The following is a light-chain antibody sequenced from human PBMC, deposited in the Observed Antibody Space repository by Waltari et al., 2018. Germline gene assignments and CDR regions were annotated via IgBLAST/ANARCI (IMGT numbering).Light chain of an antibody. CDR2: YDS. CDR1: TIESKS. Sequence: SSVLTQPPSVSVPPGATARISRGGNTIESKSVHLYRQRPGQAPVLGIAYDSDRPSGSPGRFSGSNSGNTATLTISRVEAGDEADYYCQGWDANTDPGVFGTGTEVTVL. J-gene: IGLJ1*01. CDR3: QGWDANTDPGV. V-gene: IGLV3-21*01.